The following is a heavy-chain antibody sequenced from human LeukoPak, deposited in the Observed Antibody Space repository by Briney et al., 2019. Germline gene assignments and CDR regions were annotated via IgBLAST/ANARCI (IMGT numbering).Heavy chain of an antibody. D-gene: IGHD3-10*01. CDR1: GFTFSSYA. Sequence: GGSLRLSCAASGFTFSSYAMSWVRQAPGKGLEWVSAMSGSGGSTYYADSVKGRFTISRDNSKNTLYLQMNSLRAEDTAVYYCARELGLWFGELSPYDAFDIWGQGTMVTVSS. J-gene: IGHJ3*02. CDR3: ARELGLWFGELSPYDAFDI. V-gene: IGHV3-23*01. CDR2: MSGSGGST.